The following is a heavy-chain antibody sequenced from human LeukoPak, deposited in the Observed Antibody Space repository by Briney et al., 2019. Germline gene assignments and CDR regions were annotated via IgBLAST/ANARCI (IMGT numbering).Heavy chain of an antibody. CDR2: IYYNGRT. CDR3: ARGGWYPESFQH. J-gene: IGHJ1*01. V-gene: IGHV4-59*01. Sequence: SETLSLTCTVSGGSISNYYWTWIRQPPGKGLEWIGFIYYNGRTNYNPSLKSRVTISVDTSKNQFSLKLSSVTAADTAVYYCARGGWYPESFQHWGQGALVTVSS. CDR1: GGSISNYY. D-gene: IGHD6-19*01.